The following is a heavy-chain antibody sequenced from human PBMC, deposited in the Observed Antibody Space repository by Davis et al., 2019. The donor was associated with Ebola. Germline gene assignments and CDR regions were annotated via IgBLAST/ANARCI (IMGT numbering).Heavy chain of an antibody. J-gene: IGHJ4*02. D-gene: IGHD3-22*01. V-gene: IGHV3-23*01. CDR2: ISGSGGST. Sequence: PGGSLRLSCAASGFTFSSYAMSWVRQAPGKGLEWVSAISGSGGSTYYADSVKGRFTISRDNSKNTLYLQMNSLRAEDTAVYYCAKRGRGPTYYYDSSGYYPFGYWGQGTLVTVSS. CDR3: AKRGRGPTYYYDSSGYYPFGY. CDR1: GFTFSSYA.